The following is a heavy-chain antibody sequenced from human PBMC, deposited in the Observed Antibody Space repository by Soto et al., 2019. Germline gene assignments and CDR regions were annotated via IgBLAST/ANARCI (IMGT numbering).Heavy chain of an antibody. CDR2: IKYSGTT. CDR3: ARLRLLIAATGTPYDYGMDV. J-gene: IGHJ6*02. Sequence: SETLSLTCTVSGVSISSSRCHWGWIRQPPGKGLEWIASIKYSGTTFYNPSLKSRVTLSVDTSKNQFSLKLSSVTAADTAVYYCARLRLLIAATGTPYDYGMDVWGQGTTVTVSS. D-gene: IGHD6-13*01. CDR1: GVSISSSRCH. V-gene: IGHV4-39*01.